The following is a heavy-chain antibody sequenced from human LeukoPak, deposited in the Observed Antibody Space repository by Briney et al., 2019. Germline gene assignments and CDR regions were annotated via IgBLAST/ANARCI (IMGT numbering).Heavy chain of an antibody. CDR2: FYHSGST. V-gene: IGHV4-59*01. CDR3: ARSAGSAFFDY. J-gene: IGHJ4*02. D-gene: IGHD2-15*01. CDR1: GGFNTHYY. Sequence: SETVSLTCSVSGGFNTHYYWSWIRQPPGKGLEWIGYFYHSGSTNYNPSLKSRVTTSVDTSKNHFSLKLSSVTAADTAVYYCARSAGSAFFDYWGQGTLVTVSS.